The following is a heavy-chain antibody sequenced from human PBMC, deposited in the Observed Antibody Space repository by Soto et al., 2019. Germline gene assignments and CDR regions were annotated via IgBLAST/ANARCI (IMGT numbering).Heavy chain of an antibody. CDR1: GGSISSYY. J-gene: IGHJ6*02. Sequence: QVQLQESGPRLVKPSETLSLTCTVSGGSISSYYWSWIRQPPGKGLEWIGYIYYSGSTNYNPSLKSRVTISVDTSKNQFFLKLSSVTAADTAMYYCARDDRIYDSSGYYGYYYGMDVWGQGTMVTVSS. CDR2: IYYSGST. CDR3: ARDDRIYDSSGYYGYYYGMDV. V-gene: IGHV4-59*01. D-gene: IGHD3-22*01.